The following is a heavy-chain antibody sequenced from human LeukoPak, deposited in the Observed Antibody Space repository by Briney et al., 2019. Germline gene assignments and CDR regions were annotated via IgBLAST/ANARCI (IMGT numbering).Heavy chain of an antibody. CDR1: GGSISSGSYY. V-gene: IGHV4-61*01. D-gene: IGHD4/OR15-4a*01. Sequence: SQTLSLTCTVSGGSISSGSYYWSWIRQPAGKGLEWIGYIYYSGSTNYNPSLKSRVTISVDTSKNQFSLKLSSVTAADTAVYYCARLRSNGYFDYWGQGTLVTVSS. J-gene: IGHJ4*02. CDR3: ARLRSNGYFDY. CDR2: IYYSGST.